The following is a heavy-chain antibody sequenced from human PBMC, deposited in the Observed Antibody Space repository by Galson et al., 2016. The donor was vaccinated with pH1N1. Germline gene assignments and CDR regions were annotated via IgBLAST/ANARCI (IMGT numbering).Heavy chain of an antibody. CDR2: ISYEGSDK. Sequence: SLRLSCAASGFAFNDYAVHWVRQAPGKGLEWVAIISYEGSDKYYADSVKGRFTISRDNSKKMLYLQMNSLRAGDTALYYCAREGKRWLQFEDFDMWGQGTMVTVSS. J-gene: IGHJ3*02. CDR3: AREGKRWLQFEDFDM. D-gene: IGHD5-24*01. CDR1: GFAFNDYA. V-gene: IGHV3-30*04.